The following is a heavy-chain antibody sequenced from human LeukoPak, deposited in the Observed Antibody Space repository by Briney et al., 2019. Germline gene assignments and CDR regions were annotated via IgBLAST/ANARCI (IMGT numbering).Heavy chain of an antibody. J-gene: IGHJ4*02. CDR3: AKGRCSGGSCYGRGFDY. CDR2: LSGSGGST. CDR1: GFTFDTYA. D-gene: IGHD2-15*01. Sequence: PGGSLRLSCAASGFTFDTYAMSWVRQAPGKGLEWVSGLSGSGGSTYYADSVKGRFTISRDNAKNTLYLQVNSLRAEDTAVYYCAKGRCSGGSCYGRGFDYWGQGTLVTVSS. V-gene: IGHV3-23*01.